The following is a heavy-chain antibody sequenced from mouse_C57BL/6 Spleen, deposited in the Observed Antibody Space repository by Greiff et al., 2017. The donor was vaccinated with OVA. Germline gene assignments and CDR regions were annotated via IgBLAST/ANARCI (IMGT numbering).Heavy chain of an antibody. V-gene: IGHV1-64*01. CDR1: GYTFTSYW. CDR2: IHPNSGST. Sequence: VKLQQPGAELVKPGASVKLSCKASGYTFTSYWMHWVKQRPGQGLEWIGMIHPNSGSTNYNEKFKSKATLTVDKSSSTAYMQLSSLTSEDSAVYYCARSGDYDAEAMDYWGQGTSVTVSS. CDR3: ARSGDYDAEAMDY. J-gene: IGHJ4*01. D-gene: IGHD2-4*01.